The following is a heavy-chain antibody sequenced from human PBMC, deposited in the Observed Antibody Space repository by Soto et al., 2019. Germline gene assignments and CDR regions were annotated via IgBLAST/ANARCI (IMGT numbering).Heavy chain of an antibody. D-gene: IGHD6-19*01. J-gene: IGHJ6*02. Sequence: QVPLVQSGAEVKKPGSSVKVSCKASGGTFSSYAISWVRQAPGQGLEWMGGIIPIFGTANYAQKFQGRVTITADESTSRAYMELSSLGSEDTAVDYCARGGNGWPESTYYYYFGMDVWGQGSTVTV. CDR1: GGTFSSYA. V-gene: IGHV1-69*01. CDR2: IIPIFGTA. CDR3: ARGGNGWPESTYYYYFGMDV.